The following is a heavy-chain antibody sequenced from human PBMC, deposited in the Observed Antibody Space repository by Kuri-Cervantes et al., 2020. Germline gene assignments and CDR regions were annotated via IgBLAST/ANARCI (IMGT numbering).Heavy chain of an antibody. D-gene: IGHD3-16*02. CDR3: ARGGYDYVWGSYRYLWYFDL. V-gene: IGHV3-30*03. CDR2: ISYDGSNK. CDR1: GFPFRNFG. Sequence: GSLKIPFAAPGFPFRNFGMHWVRHAPGKGLEWVAVISYDGSNKYYADSVKGRFTIPRENAKNSLYLQMNSLRAGDTAVYYCARGGYDYVWGSYRYLWYFDLWGRGTLVTVSS. J-gene: IGHJ2*01.